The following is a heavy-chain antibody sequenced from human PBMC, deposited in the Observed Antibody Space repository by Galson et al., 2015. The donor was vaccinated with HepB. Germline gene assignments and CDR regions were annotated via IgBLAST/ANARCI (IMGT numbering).Heavy chain of an antibody. CDR2: ISYDGSNQ. J-gene: IGHJ4*02. CDR1: GFTFTSYA. Sequence: SLRLSCAASGFTFTSYAMHWVRQAPGKGLEWVAVISYDGSNQYYADFVKGRFTISRDNSKNTLFLQMNSLRAEDTAVYFCAREKGVGTSYDILTSYYIPPYFNYWGQGTLVTVSS. D-gene: IGHD3-9*01. V-gene: IGHV3-30*04. CDR3: AREKGVGTSYDILTSYYIPPYFNY.